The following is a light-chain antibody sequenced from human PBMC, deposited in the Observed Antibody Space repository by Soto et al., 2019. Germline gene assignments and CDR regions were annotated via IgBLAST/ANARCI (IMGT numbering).Light chain of an antibody. J-gene: IGKJ5*01. CDR2: GAS. Sequence: EIVLTQSPGTLSLSSGERATLSCRASQSVSSSYLAWYQQKPGQAPRLLIYGASGRATGIPDRFGGSGSGTDFTLTITRLEPEDFAVYYCQQYGSSPGITFGQGTRLEIK. CDR3: QQYGSSPGIT. V-gene: IGKV3-20*01. CDR1: QSVSSSY.